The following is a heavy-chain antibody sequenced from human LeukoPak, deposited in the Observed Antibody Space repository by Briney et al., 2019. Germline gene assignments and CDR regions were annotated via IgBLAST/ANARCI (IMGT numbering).Heavy chain of an antibody. CDR3: ARSSIVTGYCSSTSCPYYFDS. V-gene: IGHV3-66*01. J-gene: IGHJ4*02. Sequence: GGSLRLSCAASGFTVSSNYMSWVRQATGKGLEVIYSDGSTYYADSVKGRFTISRDNSKNTLYLQMNSLRAEDTAVYYCARSSIVTGYCSSTSCPYYFDSWGQGTLVTVSS. D-gene: IGHD2-2*01. CDR2: IYSDGST. CDR1: GFTVSSNY.